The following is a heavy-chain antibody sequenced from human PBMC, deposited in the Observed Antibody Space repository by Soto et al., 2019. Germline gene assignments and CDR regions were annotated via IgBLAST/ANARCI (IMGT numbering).Heavy chain of an antibody. V-gene: IGHV3-30*18. CDR3: AKALLRFLEWSFMDV. CDR2: ISYVGSNK. CDR1: GFTFSSYG. Sequence: GGSLRPGCAAAGFTFSSYGMHWVRQAPGKGLEWVAVISYVGSNKYYARSVKGRFTNSRDNSTNTLYLQMNSLRAEDTAVYYCAKALLRFLEWSFMDVWGQGTTVTVSS. D-gene: IGHD3-3*01. J-gene: IGHJ6*02.